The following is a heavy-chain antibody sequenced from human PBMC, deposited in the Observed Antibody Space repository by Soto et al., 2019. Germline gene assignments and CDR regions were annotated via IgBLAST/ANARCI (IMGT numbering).Heavy chain of an antibody. CDR3: ASTPRRRINYGDYERPFDY. Sequence: ASVKVSCKASGYTFTSYYMHWVRQAPGQGLEWMGIINPSGGSTSYAQKFQGRVTMTRDTSTSTVYMELSSLRSEDTAVYYCASTPRRRINYGDYERPFDYWGQGTLVTVSS. V-gene: IGHV1-46*03. CDR1: GYTFTSYY. CDR2: INPSGGST. D-gene: IGHD4-17*01. J-gene: IGHJ4*02.